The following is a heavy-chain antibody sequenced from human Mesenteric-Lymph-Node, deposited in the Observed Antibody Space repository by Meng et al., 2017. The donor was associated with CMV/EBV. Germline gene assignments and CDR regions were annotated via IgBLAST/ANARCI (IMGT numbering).Heavy chain of an antibody. CDR3: ARGRAVGATSFRSLDP. V-gene: IGHV1-46*01. J-gene: IGHJ5*02. CDR1: YTFATSY. D-gene: IGHD1-26*01. Sequence: YTFATSYIHWVRQAPGQGLEWVGIINPSGGRTDYAETFEDRVTMTRDLSTDTVYLELSSLTSDDTAVYFCARGRAVGATSFRSLDPWGQGTLVTVSS. CDR2: INPSGGRT.